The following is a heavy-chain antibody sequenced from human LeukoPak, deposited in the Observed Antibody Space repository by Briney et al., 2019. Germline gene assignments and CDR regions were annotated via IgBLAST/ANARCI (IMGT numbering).Heavy chain of an antibody. CDR3: ARDSYGLDY. V-gene: IGHV3-33*01. Sequence: PGGSLRLSCAASGFTFSSYAMHWVRQAPGKGLEWVAVIWYDGSNKYYADSVKGRFAISRDNSKNTLYLQMNSLRAEDTAVYYCARDSYGLDYWGQGTLVTVSS. J-gene: IGHJ4*02. CDR2: IWYDGSNK. CDR1: GFTFSSYA. D-gene: IGHD5-18*01.